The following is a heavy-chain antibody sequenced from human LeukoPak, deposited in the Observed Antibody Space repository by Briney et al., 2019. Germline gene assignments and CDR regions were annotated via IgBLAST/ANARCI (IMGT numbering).Heavy chain of an antibody. V-gene: IGHV4-30-4*08. D-gene: IGHD3-10*01. CDR2: IYYSGST. CDR3: ARPPARGRSNYYGSGSQLVYYMDV. J-gene: IGHJ6*03. CDR1: GGSISSGDYY. Sequence: SETLSLTCTVSGGSISSGDYYWSWIRQPPGKGLEWIGYIYYSGSTYYNPSLKSRVTISVDTSKNQFSLKLSSVTAADTAVYYCARPPARGRSNYYGSGSQLVYYMDVWGKGTTVTVSS.